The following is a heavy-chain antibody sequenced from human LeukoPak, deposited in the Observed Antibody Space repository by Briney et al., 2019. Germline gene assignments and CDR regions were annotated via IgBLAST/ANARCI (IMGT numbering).Heavy chain of an antibody. CDR2: INAGNGNT. J-gene: IGHJ5*02. D-gene: IGHD2-2*01. Sequence: ASVKVSCKASGYTFTNYAMQWVRQAPGQRLEWMGWINAGNGNTKYSQKFQGRVTINRDTSASIAYMKLSSLRSEDTAVYCCARGGGYQLLKYNWFDPWGQGTLVTVSS. CDR1: GYTFTNYA. V-gene: IGHV1-3*01. CDR3: ARGGGYQLLKYNWFDP.